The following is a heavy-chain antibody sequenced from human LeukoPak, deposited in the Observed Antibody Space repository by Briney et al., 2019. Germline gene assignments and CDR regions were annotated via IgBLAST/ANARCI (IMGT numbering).Heavy chain of an antibody. CDR2: ISGSGGST. V-gene: IGHV3-23*01. J-gene: IGHJ1*01. CDR3: AKGLEPYSRKDKYFQH. D-gene: IGHD1-26*01. CDR1: GFTFSSYA. Sequence: PGGSLRLSCAASGFTFSSYAMSWVRQAPGKGLEWVSAISGSGGSTYYAGSVKGRFTISRDNSKNTLYLQMNSLRAEDTAVYYCAKGLEPYSRKDKYFQHWGQGTLVTASS.